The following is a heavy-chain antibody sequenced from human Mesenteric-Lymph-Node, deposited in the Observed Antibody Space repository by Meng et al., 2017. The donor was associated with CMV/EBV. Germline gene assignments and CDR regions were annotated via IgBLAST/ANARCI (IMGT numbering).Heavy chain of an antibody. CDR1: GFTFDDYA. Sequence: GESLKISCAASGFTFDDYAMHWVRQAPGKGLEWVSLIYGGDSTYYRDSVQGRFIISRDNSTNTLYLQMNRLRGEDTAVYHCAKVGAAGGLQPFDRWGRGTLVTVSS. CDR2: IYGGDST. V-gene: IGHV3-43*02. CDR3: AKVGAAGGLQPFDR. J-gene: IGHJ4*02. D-gene: IGHD3-10*01.